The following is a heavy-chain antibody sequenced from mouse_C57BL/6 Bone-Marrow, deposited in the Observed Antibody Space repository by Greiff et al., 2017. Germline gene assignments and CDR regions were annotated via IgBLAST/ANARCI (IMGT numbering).Heavy chain of an antibody. V-gene: IGHV2-9-1*01. CDR3: ARKGYYGSSYVDWDFDV. J-gene: IGHJ1*03. CDR1: GFSLTSYA. D-gene: IGHD1-1*01. Sequence: QVTLKESGPGLVAPSQSLSITCTVSGFSLTSYAISWVRQPPGKGLEWLGVIWTGGGTNYNSALKSRLSISKDNSKSQVFLKMNSLQTDDTARYYCARKGYYGSSYVDWDFDVWGTGTTVTVSS. CDR2: IWTGGGT.